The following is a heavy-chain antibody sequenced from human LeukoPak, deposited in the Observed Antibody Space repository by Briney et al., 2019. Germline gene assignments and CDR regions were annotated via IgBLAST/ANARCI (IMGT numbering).Heavy chain of an antibody. Sequence: PGGSLRLSCAASGFTFSGFSMSWVRQSPTKGLEWVANIKQDGSGRYYVDSVKGRFTISRDNAKNSLSLQMNNLRVEDTAVYYCARAGSHWHYVYWGQGTVVTVSS. CDR1: GFTFSGFS. V-gene: IGHV3-7*01. CDR2: IKQDGSGR. D-gene: IGHD3-10*01. CDR3: ARAGSHWHYVY. J-gene: IGHJ4*02.